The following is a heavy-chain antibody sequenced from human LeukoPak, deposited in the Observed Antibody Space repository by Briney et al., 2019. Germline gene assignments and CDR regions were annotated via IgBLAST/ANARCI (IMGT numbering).Heavy chain of an antibody. CDR2: INHSGST. Sequence: PSETLSLTCAVYGGSFSGYYWSWIRQPPGKGLEWIGEINHSGSTNYNPSLKSRVTISVDTSKNQFSLKLSSVTAADTAVYYCAREGCGYRKVGFDPWGQGTLVTVSS. D-gene: IGHD5-18*01. J-gene: IGHJ5*02. CDR1: GGSFSGYY. CDR3: AREGCGYRKVGFDP. V-gene: IGHV4-34*01.